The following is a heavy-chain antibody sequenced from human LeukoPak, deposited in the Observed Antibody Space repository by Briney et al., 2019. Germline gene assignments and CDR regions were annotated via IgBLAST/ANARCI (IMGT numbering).Heavy chain of an antibody. CDR3: AREAVATPRSFDY. CDR1: GFTFSSYS. CDR2: ISSSSSYI. V-gene: IGHV3-21*01. J-gene: IGHJ4*02. Sequence: GGSLRLSCAASGFTFSSYSMNWVRQVPGKGLEWVSSISSSSSYIYYADSVKGRFIISRDNAKNSLYLQMNSLRAEDTAVYYCAREAVATPRSFDYWGQGTLVTVSS. D-gene: IGHD5-12*01.